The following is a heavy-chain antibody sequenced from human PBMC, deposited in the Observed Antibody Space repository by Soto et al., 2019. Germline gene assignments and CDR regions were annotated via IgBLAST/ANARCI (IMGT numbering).Heavy chain of an antibody. CDR1: GGSISSYY. V-gene: IGHV4-59*08. CDR3: ARGSLVVVVAATYPWEYFQH. D-gene: IGHD2-15*01. Sequence: SETLSLTYTVSGGSISSYYWSWIRQPPGKGLEWIGYIYYSGSTNYNPSLKSRVTISVDTSKNQFSLKLSSVTAADTVVYYCARGSLVVVVAATYPWEYFQHWGQGTLVTVSS. CDR2: IYYSGST. J-gene: IGHJ1*01.